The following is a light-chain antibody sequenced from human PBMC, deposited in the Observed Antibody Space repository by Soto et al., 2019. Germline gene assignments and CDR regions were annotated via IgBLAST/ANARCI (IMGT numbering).Light chain of an antibody. CDR2: AAS. V-gene: IGKV1-9*01. Sequence: DIQLTQSPSFLSASVGDRVTITCRASQAISSYLAWFQQRPGKAPKVLIYAASTLQSGVPSRFSGSASGTEFTLTISSLQPEDFATYFCQQLNSYPWTFGQGTKVKIK. CDR1: QAISSY. CDR3: QQLNSYPWT. J-gene: IGKJ1*01.